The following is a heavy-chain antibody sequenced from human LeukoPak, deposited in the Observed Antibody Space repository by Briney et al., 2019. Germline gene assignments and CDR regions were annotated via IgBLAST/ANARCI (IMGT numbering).Heavy chain of an antibody. Sequence: PSETLSLTCAVYGGSFSGYYWSWIRQPPGKGLEWSGEINQRGSTNYNASLKSRVTISVDASKNQFSPKLSSVTAADTAVYYCARGQGGYSYGYGFYYYYMDVWGKGTTVTVSS. CDR2: INQRGST. CDR1: GGSFSGYY. CDR3: ARGQGGYSYGYGFYYYYMDV. D-gene: IGHD5-18*01. V-gene: IGHV4-34*01. J-gene: IGHJ6*03.